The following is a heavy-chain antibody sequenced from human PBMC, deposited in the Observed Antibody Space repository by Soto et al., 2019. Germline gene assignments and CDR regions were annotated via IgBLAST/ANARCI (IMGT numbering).Heavy chain of an antibody. CDR2: XKXXGXXX. D-gene: IGHD4-4*01. CDR3: EITTSTVSYWFDP. J-gene: IGHJ5*02. Sequence: GGSQRLWNAASGFRCGGFWMSCVRQVPGKWPEXVAXXKXXGXXXXXVXXVKGRFTISRDNSENSLFLQMNNLRAEESAIYYCEITTSTVSYWFDPWGPGSHVTATS. CDR1: GFRCGGFW. V-gene: IGHV3-7*03.